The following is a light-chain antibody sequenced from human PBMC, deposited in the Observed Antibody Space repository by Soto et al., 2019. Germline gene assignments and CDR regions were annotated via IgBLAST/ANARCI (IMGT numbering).Light chain of an antibody. Sequence: DIQMTQSPSSLSASVGDRVTITCRASQSISSYLNWYQQKPGKAPKLLIYAASSLQSGVPSRFSGSGSGTDFTLTISSRQPEDFATYYCQQSYSTPYTLGQGTKLEI. CDR1: QSISSY. J-gene: IGKJ2*01. CDR2: AAS. V-gene: IGKV1-39*01. CDR3: QQSYSTPYT.